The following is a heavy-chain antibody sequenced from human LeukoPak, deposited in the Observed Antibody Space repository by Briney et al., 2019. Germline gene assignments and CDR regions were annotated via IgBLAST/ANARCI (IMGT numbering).Heavy chain of an antibody. CDR3: AKEEVSSYGGGMWALVDYYYYGMDV. CDR1: GFTFSSYG. D-gene: IGHD2-21*01. J-gene: IGHJ6*02. V-gene: IGHV3-30*18. CDR2: ISYDGSNK. Sequence: GRSLRLSCAASGFTFSSYGMHWVRQAPGKGLEWVAVISYDGSNKYYADSVKGRFTISRDNSKNTLYLQMNSLRAEDTAVYYCAKEEVSSYGGGMWALVDYYYYGMDVWGQGTRSPSP.